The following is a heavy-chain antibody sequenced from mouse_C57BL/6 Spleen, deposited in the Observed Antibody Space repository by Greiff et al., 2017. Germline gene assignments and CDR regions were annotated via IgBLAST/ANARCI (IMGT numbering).Heavy chain of an antibody. CDR1: GYTFTSYW. V-gene: IGHV1-64*01. D-gene: IGHD1-1*01. J-gene: IGHJ2*01. Sequence: QVQLQQPGAELVKPGASVKLSCKASGYTFTSYWMHWVKQRPGPGLEWIGMIHPNSGSTNYNEKFKSKATLTVDKSSSPADMQLSSLTSEDSAVYYCAREGLLLYYFDYWGQGTTLTVSS. CDR2: IHPNSGST. CDR3: AREGLLLYYFDY.